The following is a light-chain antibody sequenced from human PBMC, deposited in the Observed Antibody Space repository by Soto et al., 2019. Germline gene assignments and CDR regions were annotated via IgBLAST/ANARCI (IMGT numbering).Light chain of an antibody. CDR2: EVT. V-gene: IGLV2-8*01. CDR1: SSDVGRYNY. CDR3: SSYVGRNNYV. Sequence: QSALTQPPSASGSPGKSATISCIGTSSDVGRYNYVSWYQHHPGKAPKLIIYEVTKRPSGVPDRVSGSKSANTASLTVSGLQADDEADYYCSSYVGRNNYVFGTGTKLTVL. J-gene: IGLJ1*01.